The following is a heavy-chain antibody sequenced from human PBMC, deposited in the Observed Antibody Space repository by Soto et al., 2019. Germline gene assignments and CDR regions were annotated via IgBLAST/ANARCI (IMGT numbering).Heavy chain of an antibody. V-gene: IGHV1-8*01. CDR1: GYTFTSYD. J-gene: IGHJ6*02. Sequence: QVQLVQSGAEVKKPGASVKVSCKASGYTFTSYDINWVRQATGQGLEWMGWMNPNSGNTGYAQKFQGRVTMTRNTSISTAYMELSSLRSEDTAVYYCASGLLRAPWNYYYYYGMDVWGQGTTVTVSS. D-gene: IGHD1-1*01. CDR2: MNPNSGNT. CDR3: ASGLLRAPWNYYYYYGMDV.